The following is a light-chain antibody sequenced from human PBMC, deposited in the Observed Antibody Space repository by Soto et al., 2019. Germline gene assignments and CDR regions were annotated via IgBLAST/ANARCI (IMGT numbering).Light chain of an antibody. CDR1: SSDVGGYNY. V-gene: IGLV2-14*01. J-gene: IGLJ1*01. CDR3: VSYTSISTHV. Sequence: SVLTQPATVSGSTGQAITISCTGTSSDVGGYNYVSWYQHHPGKAPKLMIYDVSNRPSGVSNRFSGSKSGNTASLTISGLQGEDEADYYCVSYTSISTHVFGTGTKVTVL. CDR2: DVS.